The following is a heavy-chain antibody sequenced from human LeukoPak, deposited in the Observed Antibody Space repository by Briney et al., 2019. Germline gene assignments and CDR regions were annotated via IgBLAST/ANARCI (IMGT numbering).Heavy chain of an antibody. D-gene: IGHD5-12*01. Sequence: PGGSLRLSCAASGFTFSSYAMHWVRQAPGKGLEWVAVISYDGSNKYYADSVKGRFTISRDNSKNTLYLQMNSLRAEDTAVYYCARDLGLRWGYYYGMDVWGQGTTVTVSS. V-gene: IGHV3-30-3*01. CDR2: ISYDGSNK. CDR3: ARDLGLRWGYYYGMDV. CDR1: GFTFSSYA. J-gene: IGHJ6*02.